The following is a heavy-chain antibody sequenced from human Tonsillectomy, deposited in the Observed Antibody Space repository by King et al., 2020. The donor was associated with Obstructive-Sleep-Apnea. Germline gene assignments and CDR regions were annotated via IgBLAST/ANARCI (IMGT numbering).Heavy chain of an antibody. V-gene: IGHV5-51*01. CDR3: ARLVEDGHSFGRLDY. CDR1: EYTFSKYW. J-gene: IGHJ4*02. D-gene: IGHD3-3*01. CDR2: IYSGDSDT. Sequence: QLVQSGAEGKKPGESLKISCKGSEYTFSKYWIGWVRQVPGKGLEWMGMIYSGDSDTRNSPSFEGQVTISVDKSVSTAYLQWSSLKASDTAMYYCARLVEDGHSFGRLDYWGQGTLVIVSS.